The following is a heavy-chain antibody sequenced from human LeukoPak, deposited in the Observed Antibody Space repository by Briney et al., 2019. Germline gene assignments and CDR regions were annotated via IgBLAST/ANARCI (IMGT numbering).Heavy chain of an antibody. D-gene: IGHD6-6*01. V-gene: IGHV4-38-2*02. CDR1: GYSISSGYY. Sequence: PSETLSLTCTVSGYSISSGYYWSWIRQPPGKGLEWIGEINHSGSTNYNPSLKSRVTISVDTSKNQFSLKLSSVTAADTAVYYCARGRVAARGTRFDPWGQGTLVTVSS. J-gene: IGHJ5*02. CDR3: ARGRVAARGTRFDP. CDR2: INHSGST.